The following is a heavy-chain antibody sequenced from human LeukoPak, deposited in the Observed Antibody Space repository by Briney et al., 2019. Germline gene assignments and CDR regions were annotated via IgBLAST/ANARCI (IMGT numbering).Heavy chain of an antibody. CDR3: ASLYGSGFSFDY. J-gene: IGHJ4*02. CDR1: GGSISSSSYY. V-gene: IGHV4-39*07. CDR2: IYHSGST. Sequence: PSETLSLTCTVSGGSISSSSYYWGWIRQPPGKGLEWIGNIYHSGSTYYNPSLKSRVTISVDTSKNQFSLKLSSVTAADTAMYYCASLYGSGFSFDYWGQGTLVTVSS. D-gene: IGHD3-10*01.